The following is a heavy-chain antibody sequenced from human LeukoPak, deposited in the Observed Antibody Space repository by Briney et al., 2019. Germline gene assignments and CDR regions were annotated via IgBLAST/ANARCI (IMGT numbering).Heavy chain of an antibody. CDR2: ISGTGGTT. V-gene: IGHV3-23*01. CDR3: ARSPGYGDYIGYYFDY. D-gene: IGHD4-17*01. CDR1: GFTFSSYA. Sequence: PGGSLRLSCAASGFTFSSYAMSWARQAPGKGLEWVSAISGTGGTTYYADSMKGRVTISRDNSKNTIYLQMNSLRAEDTAGYYCARSPGYGDYIGYYFDYWGQGTLVTVSS. J-gene: IGHJ4*02.